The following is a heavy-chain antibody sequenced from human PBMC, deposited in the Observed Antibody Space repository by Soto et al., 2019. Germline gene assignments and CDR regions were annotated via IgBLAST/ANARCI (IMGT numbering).Heavy chain of an antibody. CDR2: ISPDGGRT. CDR1: GYTFTTYY. J-gene: IGHJ4*02. V-gene: IGHV1-46*01. CDR3: ATRDPGHY. Sequence: QVQLVQSGAEVKKPGASVKVSCKASGYTFTTYYMHWVRQAPGQRLEWMGIISPDGGRTSYAQKFQGRVIMTRDTSTSTVYMGLSIMSSEVAAVYYCATRDPGHYWCQGTLVTVSS.